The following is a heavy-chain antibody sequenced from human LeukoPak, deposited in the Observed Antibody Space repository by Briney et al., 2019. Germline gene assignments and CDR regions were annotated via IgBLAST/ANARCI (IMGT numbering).Heavy chain of an antibody. V-gene: IGHV4-38-2*02. Sequence: SETLSLTCTVSSYSISSGYYWGWIRQPPGKGLEWIGSVYHSESPYYNPSLKSRVTISVDTPKNQFSLKLNSVTAADTAVYYCARVDPGRTGTPTAYWGQGTLVTVSS. D-gene: IGHD1-1*01. CDR3: ARVDPGRTGTPTAY. CDR2: VYHSESP. J-gene: IGHJ4*02. CDR1: SYSISSGYY.